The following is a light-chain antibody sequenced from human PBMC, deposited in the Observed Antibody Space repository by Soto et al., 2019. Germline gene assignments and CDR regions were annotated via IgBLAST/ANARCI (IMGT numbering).Light chain of an antibody. CDR2: GAS. CDR1: QGIGNA. CDR3: LQDINYPWT. V-gene: IGKV1-6*01. J-gene: IGKJ1*01. Sequence: LRLTPCPFPLSASVADRVTISCRASQGIGNALGWYQQKPGKPPKVLIYGASNLQSGVPPRFSGSGSGTDFTLAISSLQPEDSATYYCLQDINYPWTFGQGTKVDIK.